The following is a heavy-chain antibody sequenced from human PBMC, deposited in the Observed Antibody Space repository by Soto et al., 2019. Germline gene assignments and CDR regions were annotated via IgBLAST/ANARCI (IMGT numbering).Heavy chain of an antibody. Sequence: PGGSLSLSCAASGFTLSNTYMTWVRPPPGKGLECVSVIYTAGGTNYADSVKGRFIISRDNSKNTLYLQMNSLRAEDTAVYYCARALPVAKGGFDPWGQGTLVTVSS. D-gene: IGHD2-2*01. V-gene: IGHV3-53*01. J-gene: IGHJ5*02. CDR1: GFTLSNTY. CDR2: IYTAGGT. CDR3: ARALPVAKGGFDP.